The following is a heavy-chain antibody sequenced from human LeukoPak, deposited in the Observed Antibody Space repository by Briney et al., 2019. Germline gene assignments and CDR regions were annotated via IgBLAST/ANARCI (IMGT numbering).Heavy chain of an antibody. CDR1: GFTFSSYA. V-gene: IGHV3-23*01. D-gene: IGHD3-22*01. CDR3: AKDNDPYYYDSSGGIDY. Sequence: GGSLRLSCAASGFTFSSYAMSWVRQAPGKGLEWVSAISGSGGSTYYANSVKGRFTISRDNSKNTLYLQMNSLRAEDTAVYYCAKDNDPYYYDSSGGIDYWGQGTLVTVSS. J-gene: IGHJ4*02. CDR2: ISGSGGST.